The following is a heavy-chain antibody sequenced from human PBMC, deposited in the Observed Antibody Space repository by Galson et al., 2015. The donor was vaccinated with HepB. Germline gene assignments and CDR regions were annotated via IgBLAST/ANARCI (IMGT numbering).Heavy chain of an antibody. D-gene: IGHD2-15*01. V-gene: IGHV3-48*03. CDR2: ISNSGNSI. CDR1: GFTFSSYE. J-gene: IGHJ6*02. CDR3: ARSEEVYCTGGSCYSYGMDV. Sequence: SLRLSCAASGFTFSSYEMNWVRQAPGKRLEWVSFISNSGNSIYYADSVKGRFTISRDNAKTSVYLQMNSLRAEDTAVYYCARSEEVYCTGGSCYSYGMDVGFQGATVTVSS.